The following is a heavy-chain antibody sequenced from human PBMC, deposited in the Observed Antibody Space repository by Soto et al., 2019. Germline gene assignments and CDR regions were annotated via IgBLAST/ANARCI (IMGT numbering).Heavy chain of an antibody. Sequence: PGGSLRLSCAASGFTFSSYSMNWVRQAPGKGLDWVSYISSSSSTIYYADSVKGRFTISRDNSKNTLYLQMNSLRAEDTAVYYFAKTLYYYHSSGYQWGQGTLVTVSS. CDR1: GFTFSSYS. J-gene: IGHJ4*02. D-gene: IGHD3-22*01. CDR2: ISSSSSTI. V-gene: IGHV3-48*01. CDR3: AKTLYYYHSSGYQ.